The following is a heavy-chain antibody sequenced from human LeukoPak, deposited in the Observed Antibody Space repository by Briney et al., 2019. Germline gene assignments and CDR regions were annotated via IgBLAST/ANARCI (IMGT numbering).Heavy chain of an antibody. CDR3: ASSPLISSGWLGFDY. J-gene: IGHJ4*02. Sequence: SETLSLTCTVSGGSISSYYWSWIRQPPGKGLEWIGYIYHNENTRSTNFNPSLKSRVTISIDSSKNQFSLKLSSVTAADSAVYYCASSPLISSGWLGFDYWGQETLVTVSS. D-gene: IGHD6-19*01. CDR1: GGSISSYY. V-gene: IGHV4-59*01. CDR2: IYHNENTRST.